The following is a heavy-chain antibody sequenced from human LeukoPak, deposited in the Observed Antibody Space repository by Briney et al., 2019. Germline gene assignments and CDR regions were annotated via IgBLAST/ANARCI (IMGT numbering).Heavy chain of an antibody. CDR1: GFSFSNYA. J-gene: IGHJ4*02. V-gene: IGHV3-23*01. CDR2: IRGGGET. D-gene: IGHD6-19*01. CDR3: AKVLGQWTHALLFDS. Sequence: GGSLRLSCAASGFSFSNYAMSWVRQAPARGPEWVSSIRGGGETFYADSVKGRFTISRDNSKSTLYLQMNSLRTEDSAVYHCAKVLGQWTHALLFDSWGQGTLVTVSS.